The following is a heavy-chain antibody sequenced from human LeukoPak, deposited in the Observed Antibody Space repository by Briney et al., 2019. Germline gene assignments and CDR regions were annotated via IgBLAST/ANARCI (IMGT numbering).Heavy chain of an antibody. CDR2: IYYSGST. CDR3: ARGSYSNYELDY. V-gene: IGHV4-30-4*02. CDR1: GGSISSGDYY. D-gene: IGHD4-11*01. J-gene: IGHJ4*02. Sequence: SETLSLTCTVSGGSISSGDYYWSWIRQPPGKGLEWIGYIYYSGSTYYNPSLKSRVTISVDTSKNQFSPKLSSVTAADTAVYYCARGSYSNYELDYWGQGTLVTVSS.